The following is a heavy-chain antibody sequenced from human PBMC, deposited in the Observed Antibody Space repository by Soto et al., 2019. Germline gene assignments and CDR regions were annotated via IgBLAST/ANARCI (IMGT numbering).Heavy chain of an antibody. J-gene: IGHJ6*02. D-gene: IGHD3-3*01. CDR2: IYYSGST. CDR3: ARLMGPYDFWSAYYSPPYYYYGMDV. Sequence: PSETLSLTCTVSGGSISSSSYYWGWIRQPPGKGLEWIGSIYYSGSTYYNPSLKSRVTISVDTSKNQFSLRLSSVTAADTAVYYCARLMGPYDFWSAYYSPPYYYYGMDVWGHGTPVTVSS. CDR1: GGSISSSSYY. V-gene: IGHV4-39*01.